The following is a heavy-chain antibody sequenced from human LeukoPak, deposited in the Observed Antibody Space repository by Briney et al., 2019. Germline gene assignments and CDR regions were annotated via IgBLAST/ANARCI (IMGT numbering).Heavy chain of an antibody. J-gene: IGHJ4*02. Sequence: SETLSLTCAVYGGSFTTYYWSWIRQPPGKGLEWIGEINHNEFTNYNPSLKNRVTITIDTSKNQFSLKLSSVTAADTAVYYCARRATVRGVAYWGQGTLVTVSS. CDR2: INHNEFT. D-gene: IGHD3-10*01. CDR1: GGSFTTYY. V-gene: IGHV4-34*01. CDR3: ARRATVRGVAY.